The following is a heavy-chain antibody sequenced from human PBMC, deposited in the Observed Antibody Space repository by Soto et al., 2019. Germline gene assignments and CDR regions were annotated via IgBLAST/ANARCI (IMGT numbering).Heavy chain of an antibody. CDR2: LSWDRSTV. CDR3: AVSSPDIVVLPSSIYFTS. D-gene: IGHD2-15*01. J-gene: IGHJ4*02. CDR1: GSSSDPFT. V-gene: IGHV3-9*02. Sequence: LRLSCAASGSSSDPFTMHWVRELPGKGLEWVAGLSWDRSTVAYADSVQGRFTISRDHAKNSVDLLMDSLRPDDTALYFCAVSSPDIVVLPSSIYFTSWGPGTQVTVSS.